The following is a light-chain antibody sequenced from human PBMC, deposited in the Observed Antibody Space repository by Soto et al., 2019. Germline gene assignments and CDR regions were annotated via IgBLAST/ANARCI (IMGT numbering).Light chain of an antibody. CDR3: QQYNVYWT. CDR2: DAS. Sequence: DIQMTQSPSTLSASVGDRVTITWRASQSINRWLAWYQQKPGKAPKLLIYDASSLESGVPSRFSGSGSGTEFTLTISSLQPDDFATYYCQQYNVYWTFGQGTKVEIK. V-gene: IGKV1-5*01. CDR1: QSINRW. J-gene: IGKJ1*01.